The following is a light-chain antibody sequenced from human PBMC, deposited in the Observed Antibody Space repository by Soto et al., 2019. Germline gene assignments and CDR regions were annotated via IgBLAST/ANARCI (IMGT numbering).Light chain of an antibody. CDR1: QSVSSSY. Sequence: EIVLTQSPGTLSLSPGERATLSCRASQSVSSSYLAWYQQKPGQAPRLLIYGASSRATGIPDRFSGSGSGTDFTLTISRLEPEDSAVYYCQHRGNWPPLTFGGGTKVEIK. CDR3: QHRGNWPPLT. CDR2: GAS. J-gene: IGKJ4*01. V-gene: IGKV3D-20*02.